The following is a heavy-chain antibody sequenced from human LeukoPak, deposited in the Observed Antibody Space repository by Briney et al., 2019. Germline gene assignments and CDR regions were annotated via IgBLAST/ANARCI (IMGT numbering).Heavy chain of an antibody. J-gene: IGHJ4*02. CDR3: ARVGVPAAFDY. D-gene: IGHD2-2*01. Sequence: GGSLRLSCAASGFTFSSYEMNWVRQAPGKGLEWVSYISSSGSTIYYADSVKGRFTISRDNAKNSLYLQMNSLRAEDTAVYYCARVGVPAAFDYWGQGILVTVSS. V-gene: IGHV3-48*03. CDR1: GFTFSSYE. CDR2: ISSSGSTI.